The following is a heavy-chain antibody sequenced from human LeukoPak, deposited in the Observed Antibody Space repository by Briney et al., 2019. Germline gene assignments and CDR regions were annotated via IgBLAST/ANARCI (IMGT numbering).Heavy chain of an antibody. CDR2: ISDDGSNK. D-gene: IGHD3-22*01. J-gene: IGHJ4*02. Sequence: GGSLRLSCAASGFTFSSYAMHWVRQAPGKGLEWVAVISDDGSNKYYADSVKGRFTISRDNSKNTLYLQMNSLRAEDTAVYYCARDRYSSGYYLDYWGQGTLVTVSS. CDR3: ARDRYSSGYYLDY. V-gene: IGHV3-30-3*01. CDR1: GFTFSSYA.